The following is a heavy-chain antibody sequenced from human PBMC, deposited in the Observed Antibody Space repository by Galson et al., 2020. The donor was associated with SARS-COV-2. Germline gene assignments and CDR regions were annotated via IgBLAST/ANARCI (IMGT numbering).Heavy chain of an antibody. Sequence: GGSLRLSCAASGFTFDDYAMHWVRQAPGKGLEWVSGISWNSGSIGYADSVKGRFTISRDNAKNSLYLQMNSLRAEDTALYYCAKGRYFDWLFRTSGVNDAFDIWGQGTMVTVSS. V-gene: IGHV3-9*01. CDR2: ISWNSGSI. CDR1: GFTFDDYA. D-gene: IGHD3-9*01. J-gene: IGHJ3*02. CDR3: AKGRYFDWLFRTSGVNDAFDI.